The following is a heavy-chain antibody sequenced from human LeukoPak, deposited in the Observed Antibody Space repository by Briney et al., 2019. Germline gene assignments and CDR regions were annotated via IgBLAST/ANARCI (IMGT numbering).Heavy chain of an antibody. Sequence: ASVKVSGKTSGYTFTMDYIHWVRQAPRQGREWMVIMEPSGGSTSYAEKFQGRVTMTRDTCTSTVYMELSSLRSEHTAVYYCARGPGTFGANWGQGAPVTVSS. J-gene: IGHJ4*02. V-gene: IGHV1-46*01. CDR1: GYTFTMDY. CDR3: ARGPGTFGAN. CDR2: MEPSGGST. D-gene: IGHD3-10*01.